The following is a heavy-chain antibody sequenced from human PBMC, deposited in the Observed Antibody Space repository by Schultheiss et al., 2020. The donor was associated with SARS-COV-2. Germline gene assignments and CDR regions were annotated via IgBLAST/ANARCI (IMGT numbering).Heavy chain of an antibody. Sequence: GGSLRLSCAASGFTFSTYWMYWVRQAPGKGLVCVSHIDTDGPVKGRFTISRDNAKNTLYLQMNSLRAEDTAVYYCAREAELPGYSSGWYASPTWFDPWGQGTLVTVSS. J-gene: IGHJ5*02. D-gene: IGHD6-19*01. V-gene: IGHV3-74*01. CDR2: IDTDG. CDR3: AREAELPGYSSGWYASPTWFDP. CDR1: GFTFSTYW.